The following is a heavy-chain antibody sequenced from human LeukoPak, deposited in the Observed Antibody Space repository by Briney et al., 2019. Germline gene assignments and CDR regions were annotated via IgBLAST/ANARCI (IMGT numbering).Heavy chain of an antibody. CDR3: AKSRDGYNNYQFDY. Sequence: SETLSLTCTVSGGSISSYYWSWIRQPPGKGLEWIGFIYYSGSTNYNPSLKSRVTISVDTSKNQFSLKLSSVTAAGMGVYYCAKSRDGYNNYQFDYWGQGTLVPVSS. CDR1: GGSISSYY. D-gene: IGHD5-24*01. J-gene: IGHJ4*02. CDR2: IYYSGST. V-gene: IGHV4-59*08.